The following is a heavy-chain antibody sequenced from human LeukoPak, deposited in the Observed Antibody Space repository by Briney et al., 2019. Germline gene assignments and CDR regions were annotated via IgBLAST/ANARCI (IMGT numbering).Heavy chain of an antibody. CDR2: IYYSGST. V-gene: IGHV4-39*01. Sequence: PSETLSLTCTVSVGSISSSSYYWDWIRQPPGKGLEWIGSIYYSGSTYYNPSPKSRVTISVDTSKNQFSLDLTSVTAADTAVYYCARHGSAAAGHGYFDYWGQGTLVTVSS. CDR1: VGSISSSSYY. CDR3: ARHGSAAAGHGYFDY. D-gene: IGHD6-13*01. J-gene: IGHJ4*02.